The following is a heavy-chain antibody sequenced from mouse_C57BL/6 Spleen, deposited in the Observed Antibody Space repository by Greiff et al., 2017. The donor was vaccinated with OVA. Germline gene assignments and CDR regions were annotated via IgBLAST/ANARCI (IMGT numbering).Heavy chain of an antibody. D-gene: IGHD1-1*01. Sequence: VQLQHSGAELVRPGASVKLSCTASGFNIKDDYMHWVKQRPEQGLEWIGWIDPENGDTEYASKFQGKATITADTSSNTAYLQLSSLTSEDTAVYYCTTVDYYGSSYGYFDVWGTGTTVTVSS. J-gene: IGHJ1*03. CDR1: GFNIKDDY. CDR3: TTVDYYGSSYGYFDV. V-gene: IGHV14-4*01. CDR2: IDPENGDT.